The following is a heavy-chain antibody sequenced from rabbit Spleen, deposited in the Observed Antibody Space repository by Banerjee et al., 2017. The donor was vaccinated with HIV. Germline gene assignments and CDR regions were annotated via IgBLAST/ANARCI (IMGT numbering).Heavy chain of an antibody. V-gene: IGHV1S40*01. D-gene: IGHD1-1*01. CDR2: INAATAKP. Sequence: QSLEESGGDLVKPEGSLTLTCTASGFSFSSSYYMCWVRQAPGKGLEWIACINAATAKPVYATWAKGRFTISRTSSTTVTLRMTSLTATDTATYFCARDLVGVIGWNFYLWGPGTLVPS. CDR3: ARDLVGVIGWNFYL. J-gene: IGHJ4*01. CDR1: GFSFSSSYY.